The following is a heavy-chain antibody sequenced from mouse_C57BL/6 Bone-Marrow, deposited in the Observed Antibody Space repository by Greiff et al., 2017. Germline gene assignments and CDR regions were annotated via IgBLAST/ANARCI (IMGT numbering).Heavy chain of an antibody. Sequence: QVQLQQPGAELVKPGASVKMSCKASGYTFTSYWITWVKQRPGQGLAWIGDIYPGSGSTNYNEKFKSKATLTVDTSSSTAYMQLSSLTSEDSAVYYCARDITTVVATYYFDYWGQGTTLTVSS. CDR2: IYPGSGST. CDR3: ARDITTVVATYYFDY. CDR1: GYTFTSYW. D-gene: IGHD1-1*01. V-gene: IGHV1-55*01. J-gene: IGHJ2*01.